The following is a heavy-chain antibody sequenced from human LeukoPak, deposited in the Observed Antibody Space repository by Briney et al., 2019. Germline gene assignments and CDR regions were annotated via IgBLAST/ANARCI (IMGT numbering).Heavy chain of an antibody. CDR3: ARDRGTWNDDGFDY. Sequence: SETLSLTCTVSGDSIRRSNDYWGWIRQSPGRGLEWLGSIYYSGNTYYNPSLESRLTISVDTYNNQFSLKLTSVTAADTAVYYCARDRGTWNDDGFDYWGQGTLVTVSS. CDR2: IYYSGNT. V-gene: IGHV4-39*07. CDR1: GDSIRRSNDY. D-gene: IGHD1-1*01. J-gene: IGHJ4*02.